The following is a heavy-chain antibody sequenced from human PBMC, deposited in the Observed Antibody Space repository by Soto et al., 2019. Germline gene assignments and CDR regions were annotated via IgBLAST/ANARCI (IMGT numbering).Heavy chain of an antibody. V-gene: IGHV4-59*01. J-gene: IGHJ6*02. CDR1: GGSISSYY. CDR3: AREGVPSSWYYYYGMDV. Sequence: QVQLQESGPGLVKPSETLSLTCTVSGGSISSYYWNWIRQPPGKGLEWIGYIYYSGSTNYNPSLKSRVTISVDTSKNQFSLKLSSVTAADTAVYYCAREGVPSSWYYYYGMDVWGQGTTVTVSS. CDR2: IYYSGST. D-gene: IGHD6-13*01.